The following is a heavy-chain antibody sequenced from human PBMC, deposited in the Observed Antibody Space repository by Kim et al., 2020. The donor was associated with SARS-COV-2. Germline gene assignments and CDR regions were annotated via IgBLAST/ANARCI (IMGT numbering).Heavy chain of an antibody. D-gene: IGHD2-15*01. CDR3: ARAKDQVVVAATLVYYYYGMDG. J-gene: IGHJ6*02. CDR1: GGTFSSYA. Sequence: SVKVSCKASGGTFSSYAISWVRQAPGQGLEWMGRIIPILGIANYAQKFQGRVTITADKSTSTAYMELSSLRSEDTAVYYCARAKDQVVVAATLVYYYYGMDGWGQGTTVTVSS. CDR2: IIPILGIA. V-gene: IGHV1-69*04.